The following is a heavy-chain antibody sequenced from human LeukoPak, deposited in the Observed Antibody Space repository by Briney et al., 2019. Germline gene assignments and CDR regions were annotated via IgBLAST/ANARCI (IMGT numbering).Heavy chain of an antibody. CDR1: GFTFSSYT. V-gene: IGHV3-21*01. D-gene: IGHD1-26*01. J-gene: IGHJ4*02. CDR3: ARDLSGSYHTPFGY. Sequence: GGSLRLSCAASGFTFSSYTMNWVRQAPGKGLEWVSSISSTTTYIYYADSVKGRFTISRDNAKNSLYLQMNNLRAEDTAVYFCARDLSGSYHTPFGYWGQGTLVTVSS. CDR2: ISSTTTYI.